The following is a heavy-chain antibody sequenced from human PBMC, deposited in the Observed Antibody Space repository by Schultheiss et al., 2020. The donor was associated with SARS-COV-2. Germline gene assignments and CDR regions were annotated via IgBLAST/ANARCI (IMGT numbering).Heavy chain of an antibody. Sequence: GGSLRLSCAASGFTFDNYAMTWVRQAPGKGLEWVSSISGSSGSIYYADSVKGRFTISRDNFKNTLYLQMNSLRADDTALYYCAKDQLGYDWNDVHPYYFDYWGQGILVTVSS. CDR3: AKDQLGYDWNDVHPYYFDY. V-gene: IGHV3-23*01. J-gene: IGHJ4*02. D-gene: IGHD1-1*01. CDR2: ISGSSGSI. CDR1: GFTFDNYA.